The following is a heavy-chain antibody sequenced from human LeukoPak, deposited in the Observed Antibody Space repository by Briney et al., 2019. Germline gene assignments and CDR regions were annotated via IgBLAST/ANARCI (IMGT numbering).Heavy chain of an antibody. D-gene: IGHD1-1*01. Sequence: GGSLRLSCAASGFTVSSNYMSWVRQAPGKGLEWVSVIYNGDSTYYADSVKGRFTISRDNSKNMLYLQMNRLRAEDTAVYYCARDQLGRWFFDLWGRGTLVTVSS. V-gene: IGHV3-66*01. J-gene: IGHJ2*01. CDR2: IYNGDST. CDR3: ARDQLGRWFFDL. CDR1: GFTVSSNY.